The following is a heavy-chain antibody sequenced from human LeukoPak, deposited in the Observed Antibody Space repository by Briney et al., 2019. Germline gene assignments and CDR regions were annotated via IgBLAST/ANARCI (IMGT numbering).Heavy chain of an antibody. D-gene: IGHD2-2*01. V-gene: IGHV1-69*13. Sequence: SVKVSCKASRGTFTSYAISWVRQAPGQGLEWMGGIIPIFGTAYYAQKFQGRVTITADESTSTAYMELSSLRSEDTAVYYCARDARHRYCSSTTCYRGWLDPWGQGTLVTVSS. CDR2: IIPIFGTA. CDR3: ARDARHRYCSSTTCYRGWLDP. J-gene: IGHJ5*02. CDR1: RGTFTSYA.